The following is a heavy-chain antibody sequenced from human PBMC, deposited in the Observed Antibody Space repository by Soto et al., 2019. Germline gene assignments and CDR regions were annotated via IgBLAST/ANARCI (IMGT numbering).Heavy chain of an antibody. D-gene: IGHD3-22*01. CDR3: ARLGGYYQAFDQ. CDR1: GGSISSGGYS. CDR2: IYYSGST. Sequence: SETLSLTCAVSGGSISSGGYSWSWIRQPPGKGLEWIGYIYYSGSTTYSPSLKSRVTISVDTSKNQFSLKLNSVTAADTAVYYCARLGGYYQAFDQWGQGSLVTVSS. J-gene: IGHJ4*02. V-gene: IGHV4-61*08.